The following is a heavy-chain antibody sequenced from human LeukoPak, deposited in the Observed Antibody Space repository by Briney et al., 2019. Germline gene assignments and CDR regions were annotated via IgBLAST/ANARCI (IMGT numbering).Heavy chain of an antibody. CDR3: VTGRGDL. CDR1: GFTLGDYW. J-gene: IGHJ5*02. CDR2: IKQDGSEK. V-gene: IGHV3-7*01. Sequence: GGSLSLSCAASGFTLGDYWMNWVRQTPQEGREWVAIIKQDGSEKFYVDSVKGRFIISRDNAKNSLSLQMNSVRAEDTCVYYCVTGRGDLWGQGALVTVSS.